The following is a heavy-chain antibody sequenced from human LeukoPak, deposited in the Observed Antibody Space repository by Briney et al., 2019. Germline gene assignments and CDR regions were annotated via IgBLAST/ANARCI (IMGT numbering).Heavy chain of an antibody. CDR2: ISGSGGST. V-gene: IGHV3-23*01. CDR3: AKSIAAAGFYWYFDL. Sequence: GGSLRLSCAASGFTFSSYAMSWVRQAPGKGLEWVSAISGSGGSTYYADSVKGRFTISRDNSKNTLYLQMNSLRAEDTAVYYCAKSIAAAGFYWYFDLWGRGTLVTVSS. J-gene: IGHJ2*01. CDR1: GFTFSSYA. D-gene: IGHD6-13*01.